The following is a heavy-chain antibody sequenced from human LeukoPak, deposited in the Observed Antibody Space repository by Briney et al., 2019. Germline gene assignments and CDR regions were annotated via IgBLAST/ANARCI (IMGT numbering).Heavy chain of an antibody. J-gene: IGHJ4*02. D-gene: IGHD4-11*01. CDR3: ASGSPESFLTTLDY. CDR2: ISYDGSNK. V-gene: IGHV3-30*04. Sequence: GGSLRLSCAASGFTFSSYAMHWVRQAPGKGLEWVAVISYDGSNKYYADSVKGRFTISRDNSKNTLYLQMNSLRSDDTAVYYCASGSPESFLTTLDYWGQGTLVTVSS. CDR1: GFTFSSYA.